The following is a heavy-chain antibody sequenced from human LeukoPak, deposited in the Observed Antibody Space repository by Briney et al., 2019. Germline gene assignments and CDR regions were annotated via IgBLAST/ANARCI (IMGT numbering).Heavy chain of an antibody. CDR2: IYYSGST. CDR1: GGSLSSGGYY. J-gene: IGHJ4*02. V-gene: IGHV4-31*01. Sequence: SETLSLTCTVSGGSLSSGGYYWSWIRQHPGTGLEWIGYIYYSGSTYYNPSLKSPVTISVDTSKNQFSLKLSSVTAADTAVYYCAREPLYCSSTSCYTWGFDYWGQGTLVTVSS. D-gene: IGHD2-2*02. CDR3: AREPLYCSSTSCYTWGFDY.